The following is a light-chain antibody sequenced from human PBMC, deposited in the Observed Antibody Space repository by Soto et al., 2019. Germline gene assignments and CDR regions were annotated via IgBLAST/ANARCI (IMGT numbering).Light chain of an antibody. Sequence: DIQMTQSPSSLSASVGDRVTITCRASQGISNYLAWYQQKPGKAPKLLIYGAFALQSGVPSRFSSSGSGTDFILTISSLQPEDVVTYYCQKYDRAPWTFGQGTKVEIK. J-gene: IGKJ1*01. CDR1: QGISNY. V-gene: IGKV1-27*01. CDR2: GAF. CDR3: QKYDRAPWT.